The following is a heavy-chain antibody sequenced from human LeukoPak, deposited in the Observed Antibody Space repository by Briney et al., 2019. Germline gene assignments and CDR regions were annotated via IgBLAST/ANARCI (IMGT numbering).Heavy chain of an antibody. J-gene: IGHJ3*02. V-gene: IGHV3-23*01. Sequence: GGSLRLSCAASGFTFSSYAMSWVRQAPGKGLEWVSAISGSGGSTYYADSVKGRFTISRDNAKNSLYLQMSSLRPEDMAVYYCARYSSGNHDAFDIWGQGTMVIVSS. CDR3: ARYSSGNHDAFDI. D-gene: IGHD2-15*01. CDR2: ISGSGGST. CDR1: GFTFSSYA.